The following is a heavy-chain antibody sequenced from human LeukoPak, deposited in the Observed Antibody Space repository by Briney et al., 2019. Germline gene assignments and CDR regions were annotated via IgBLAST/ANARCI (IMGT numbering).Heavy chain of an antibody. CDR3: AKDLPPYYGSGSYFDY. CDR2: ISGSGGST. V-gene: IGHV3-23*01. J-gene: IGHJ4*02. D-gene: IGHD3-10*01. CDR1: GFTFSSYE. Sequence: GGSLRLSCGVSGFTFSSYEMNWVRQAPGKGLEWVSAISGSGGSTYYADSVKGRFTISRDNSKNTLYLQMNSLRAEDTAVYYCAKDLPPYYGSGSYFDYWGQGTLVTVSS.